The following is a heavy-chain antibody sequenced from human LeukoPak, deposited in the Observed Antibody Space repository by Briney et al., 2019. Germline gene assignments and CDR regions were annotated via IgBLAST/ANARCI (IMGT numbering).Heavy chain of an antibody. J-gene: IGHJ6*02. V-gene: IGHV4-59*01. CDR2: IYYSGST. CDR3: ARDSAYYDFWSGYYRRNGMDV. Sequence: SETLSLTCTVSGGSISSYYWSWIRQPPGKGLEWIGYIYYSGSTNYNPSLKSQVTISVDTSKNQFSLKLSSVTAADTAVYYCARDSAYYDFWSGYYRRNGMDVWGQGTTVTVSS. D-gene: IGHD3-3*01. CDR1: GGSISSYY.